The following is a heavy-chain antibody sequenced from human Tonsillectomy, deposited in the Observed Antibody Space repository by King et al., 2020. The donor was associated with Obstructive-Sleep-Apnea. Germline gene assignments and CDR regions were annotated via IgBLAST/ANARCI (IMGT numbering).Heavy chain of an antibody. CDR3: AKDRGLRLGELSTFDY. CDR1: GFTFSSYA. J-gene: IGHJ4*02. D-gene: IGHD3-16*02. Sequence: VQLVESGGGLVQPGGSLRLSCAASGFTFSSYAMTWVRQAPGKGLEWVSTISGGGGNTYYADSAKGRFTITRDNSKITLYLQMNSLRAEDTAVYYCAKDRGLRLGELSTFDYWGQGTLVTVSS. V-gene: IGHV3-23*04. CDR2: ISGGGGNT.